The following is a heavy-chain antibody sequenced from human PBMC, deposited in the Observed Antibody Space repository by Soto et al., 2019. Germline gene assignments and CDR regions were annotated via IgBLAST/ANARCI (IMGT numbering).Heavy chain of an antibody. Sequence: GGSLRLSCAASGFTFSSYAMHWVRQAPGKGLEWVAVISYDGSNKYYADSVKGRFTISRDNSKNSLYLQMNSLRAEDTAVYYCASSMVAPAPRWGQGTLVTVSS. D-gene: IGHD2-15*01. V-gene: IGHV3-30-3*01. J-gene: IGHJ4*02. CDR3: ASSMVAPAPR. CDR1: GFTFSSYA. CDR2: ISYDGSNK.